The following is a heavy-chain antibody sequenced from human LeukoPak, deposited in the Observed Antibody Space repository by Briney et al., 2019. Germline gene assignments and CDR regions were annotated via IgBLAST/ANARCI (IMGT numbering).Heavy chain of an antibody. CDR3: AGPGIAAAVGWFDP. V-gene: IGHV4-39*07. D-gene: IGHD6-13*01. Sequence: PSETLSLTCTVSGGSISSSSYYWGWIRQPPGKGLEWIGSIYYSGSTYYNPSLKSRVTISVDTSKNQFSLKLSSVTAADTAVYYCAGPGIAAAVGWFDPWGQGTLVTVSS. CDR1: GGSISSSSYY. J-gene: IGHJ5*02. CDR2: IYYSGST.